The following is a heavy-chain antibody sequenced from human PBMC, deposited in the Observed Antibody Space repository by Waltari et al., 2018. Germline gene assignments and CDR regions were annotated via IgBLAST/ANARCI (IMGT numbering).Heavy chain of an antibody. D-gene: IGHD6-6*01. CDR3: ARDSGYSSSYYYYYYMDV. CDR2: INPNSGGT. V-gene: IGHV1-2*02. Sequence: QVQLVQSGAEVKKPGASVKVSCKASGYTFTGYYMHWVRQAPGQGLEWMGWINPNSGGTNYAQKFQGRVTMTRDTSISTAYMELSRLRSDDTAVYYCARDSGYSSSYYYYYYMDVWGKGTTVTVSS. CDR1: GYTFTGYY. J-gene: IGHJ6*03.